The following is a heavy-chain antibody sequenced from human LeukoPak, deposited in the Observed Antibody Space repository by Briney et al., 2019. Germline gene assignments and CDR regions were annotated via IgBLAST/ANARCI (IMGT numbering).Heavy chain of an antibody. D-gene: IGHD3-10*01. CDR1: GYTFTVYY. J-gene: IGHJ3*01. CDR2: INPNSGDT. CDR3: ARVGFERPRSSITVVRGVIRPNAFDL. V-gene: IGHV1-2*02. Sequence: ASVKVSFKASGYTFTVYYMHWVRQAPGQGLEWMGRINPNSGDTKYAQNFQGRVTMTRDTSIDTAYMDLSRLRSDDTAVYYCARVGFERPRSSITVVRGVIRPNAFDLWGQGTMVTVSS.